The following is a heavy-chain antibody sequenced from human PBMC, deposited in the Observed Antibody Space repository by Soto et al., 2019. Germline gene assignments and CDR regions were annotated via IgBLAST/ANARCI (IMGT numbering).Heavy chain of an antibody. CDR1: GGSISSYY. D-gene: IGHD3-10*01. Sequence: SETLSLTCTVSGGSISSYYWSWIRQPPGKGLEWIGYIYYSGSTNYNPSLKSRVTISVDTSKNQFSLKLSSVTAADTAVYYCARGLILWFGELSRRGGYYYYMDVWGKGTSVTVSS. CDR2: IYYSGST. CDR3: ARGLILWFGELSRRGGYYYYMDV. J-gene: IGHJ6*03. V-gene: IGHV4-59*01.